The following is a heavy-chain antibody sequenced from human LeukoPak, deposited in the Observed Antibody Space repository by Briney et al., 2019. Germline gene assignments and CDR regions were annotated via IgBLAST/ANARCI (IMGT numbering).Heavy chain of an antibody. J-gene: IGHJ1*01. CDR3: ARGDSSSCPPCFQH. D-gene: IGHD6-13*01. CDR1: GGTFSGYT. V-gene: IGHV1-69*02. Sequence: SVKVSCKASGGTFSGYTISWVRQAPGQGLEWMGRIIPILGIANYAQKFQGRVTITADKSTSTAYMELSSLRSEDTAVYYCARGDSSSCPPCFQHWGQGTLVTVSS. CDR2: IIPILGIA.